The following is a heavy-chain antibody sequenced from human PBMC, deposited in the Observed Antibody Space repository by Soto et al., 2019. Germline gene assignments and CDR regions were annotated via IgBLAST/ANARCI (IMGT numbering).Heavy chain of an antibody. CDR2: IIPRSAKS. V-gene: IGHV1-69*13. D-gene: IGHD3-3*01. CDR1: GDMFDTYT. Sequence: VASVKVSCKASGDMFDTYTITWMRQAPGRGLEWVGGIIPRSAKSNYAQKFEGRVTITADESTSTAYMELSSLRSDDTAVYYCARDQGITTFGVYSMYYYGMDVWG. CDR3: ARDQGITTFGVYSMYYYGMDV. J-gene: IGHJ6*02.